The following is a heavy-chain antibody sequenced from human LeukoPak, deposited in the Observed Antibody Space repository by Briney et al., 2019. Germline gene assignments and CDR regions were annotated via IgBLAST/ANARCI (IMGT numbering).Heavy chain of an antibody. D-gene: IGHD3-3*01. Sequence: SQTLSLTCAVSGGSISSGGYSWSWIRQPPGKGLEWIGYIYHSGSTYYNPSLKSRVTISVDRSKNQFSLKLSSVTAADTAVYYCARGSNYDFWSGPSYYFDYWGQGTLVTVSS. CDR2: IYHSGST. V-gene: IGHV4-30-2*01. J-gene: IGHJ4*02. CDR3: ARGSNYDFWSGPSYYFDY. CDR1: GGSISSGGYS.